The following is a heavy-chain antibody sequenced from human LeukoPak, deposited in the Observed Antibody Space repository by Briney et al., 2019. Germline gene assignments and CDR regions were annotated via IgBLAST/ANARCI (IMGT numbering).Heavy chain of an antibody. CDR1: GFTSSAYD. CDR3: VRAAMPYIINGRRFDY. D-gene: IGHD2-2*01. V-gene: IGHV3-13*04. J-gene: IGHJ4*02. Sequence: GGSLRLSCAASGFTSSAYDMHWVRQITGGGLEWVSTSGTVGDTFYSDSVKGRFTISRENAKNSVHLQMNSLRVEDSAFYFCVRAAMPYIINGRRFDYWGQGTLVTVSS. CDR2: SGTVGDT.